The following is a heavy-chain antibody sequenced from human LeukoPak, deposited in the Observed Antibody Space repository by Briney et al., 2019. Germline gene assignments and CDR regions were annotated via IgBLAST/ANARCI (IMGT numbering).Heavy chain of an antibody. V-gene: IGHV3-30-3*01. CDR2: ISYDGSNK. D-gene: IGHD4-23*01. CDR3: NYYGGPPEVPDDY. CDR1: GFTFSSYA. Sequence: GGSLRLSCAASGFTFSSYAMHWVRHAPGGGLEWVAFISYDGSNKYFADSVKGRFTLSRDTSKKTLYLRMDRVRAAETGVSVSNYYGGPPEVPDDYWGQGPLVTVPS. J-gene: IGHJ4*02.